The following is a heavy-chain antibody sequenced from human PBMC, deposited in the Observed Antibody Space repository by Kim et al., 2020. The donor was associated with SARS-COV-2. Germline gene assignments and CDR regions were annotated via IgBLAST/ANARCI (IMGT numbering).Heavy chain of an antibody. Sequence: GGSLRLSCAASGFTFSSYSMNWVRQAPGKGLEWVSSISSSSSYIYYADSVKGRFTISRDNAKNSLFLQMNSLRAEDTAVYYCARVRYAESSSWTSSYDALDIWGQGTMVPLSS. J-gene: IGHJ3*02. D-gene: IGHD6-13*01. V-gene: IGHV3-21*01. CDR1: GFTFSSYS. CDR3: ARVRYAESSSWTSSYDALDI. CDR2: ISSSSSYI.